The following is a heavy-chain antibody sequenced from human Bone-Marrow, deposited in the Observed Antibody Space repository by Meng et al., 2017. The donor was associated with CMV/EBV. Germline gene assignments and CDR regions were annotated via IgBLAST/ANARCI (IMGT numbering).Heavy chain of an antibody. CDR1: GFTFSDYY. CDR3: ARGSRGNAFDI. J-gene: IGHJ3*02. Sequence: GGSLRLSCAASGFTFSDYYMSWIRQAPGKGLEWVSVIYSGGSTYYADSVKGRFTISRDNSKNTLYLQMNSLRAEDTAVYYCARGSRGNAFDIWGQGTMVTVSS. CDR2: IYSGGST. V-gene: IGHV3-53*01. D-gene: IGHD3-10*01.